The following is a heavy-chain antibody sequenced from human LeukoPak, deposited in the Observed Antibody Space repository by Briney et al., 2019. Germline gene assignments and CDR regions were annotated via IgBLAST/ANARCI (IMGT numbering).Heavy chain of an antibody. CDR1: GYTFTGYY. CDR3: ARECDCGANSYDY. Sequence: ASVKVSCKASGYTFTGYYTHWGRQAPGQGLEWMGWINPNSGGTNYAQKFQGRVTMTRDTSISTAYMELSRLRSDDTAVYDCARECDCGANSYDYWGQGTLVTVSS. CDR2: INPNSGGT. V-gene: IGHV1-2*02. D-gene: IGHD4-23*01. J-gene: IGHJ4*02.